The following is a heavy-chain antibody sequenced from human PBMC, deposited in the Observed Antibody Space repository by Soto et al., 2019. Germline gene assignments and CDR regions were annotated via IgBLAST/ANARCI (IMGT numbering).Heavy chain of an antibody. J-gene: IGHJ2*01. Sequence: QVQLQQWGAGLLKPSETLSLTCAVYGGSFSNYYWSWIRQPPGEGLEWIGEINHSGYTNYNPSLQSRVTISIDTSKNQFSLKLSSVTAADTAVYYCARPGDCSSATCAGAWYYDLWGRGTLATVSS. CDR1: GGSFSNYY. D-gene: IGHD2-2*01. CDR2: INHSGYT. CDR3: ARPGDCSSATCAGAWYYDL. V-gene: IGHV4-34*01.